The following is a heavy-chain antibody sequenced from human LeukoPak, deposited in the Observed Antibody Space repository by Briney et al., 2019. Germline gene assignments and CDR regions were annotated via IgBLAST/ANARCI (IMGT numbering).Heavy chain of an antibody. V-gene: IGHV1-69*05. CDR3: ARGGYCTNGVCYTAPVDAFDI. Sequence: SVKVSCKASGGTFSSYAISWVRQAPGQGLEWMGGIIPIFGTANYAQKFQGRVTITTDESTSTAYMELSSLRSEDTAVYHCARGGYCTNGVCYTAPVDAFDIWGQGTMVTVSS. CDR1: GGTFSSYA. J-gene: IGHJ3*02. CDR2: IIPIFGTA. D-gene: IGHD2-8*01.